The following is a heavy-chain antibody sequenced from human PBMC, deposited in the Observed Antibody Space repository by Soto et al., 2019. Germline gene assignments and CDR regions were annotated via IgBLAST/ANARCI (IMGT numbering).Heavy chain of an antibody. CDR3: ARGARGAVAGTIDY. V-gene: IGHV3-30-3*01. CDR1: GFTFSSYA. CDR2: ISYDGSNQ. D-gene: IGHD6-19*01. J-gene: IGHJ4*02. Sequence: QVQLVESGGGVVQPGRSLRLSCAASGFTFSSYAMHWVRQAPGKGLEWVAIISYDGSNQYYADSVKGRFTISRDNSKNTLYLQMNSLRAEDTAVYYCARGARGAVAGTIDYWGQGTLVTVSS.